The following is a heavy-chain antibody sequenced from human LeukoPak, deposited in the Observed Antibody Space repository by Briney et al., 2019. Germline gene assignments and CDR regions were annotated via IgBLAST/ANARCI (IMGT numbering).Heavy chain of an antibody. D-gene: IGHD3-16*01. CDR2: ISDSGSRT. CDR1: GFSFSNYD. Sequence: PGGSLRLSCAASGFSFSNYDMSWVRQAPGRGLDWILSISDSGSRTYYADSVKGRFTISRDNSKSTLDLQMNSLRPEDTAVYYCAKLRGTGGIYYYYMDVWGKGTTVTVSS. J-gene: IGHJ6*03. CDR3: AKLRGTGGIYYYYMDV. V-gene: IGHV3-23*01.